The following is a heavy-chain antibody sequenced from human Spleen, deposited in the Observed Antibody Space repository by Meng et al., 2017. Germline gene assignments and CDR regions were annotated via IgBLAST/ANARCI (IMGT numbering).Heavy chain of an antibody. CDR1: GFTFTNYA. CDR2: ISAYNGNT. CDR3: VRDAAKYTYGYLNFDS. V-gene: IGHV1-18*01. D-gene: IGHD5-18*01. Sequence: ASVKVSCKASGFTFTNYAVSWVRQAPGQGLEWMGWISAYNGNTKYSQKFQGRVTMTTDTSTSTAYVELRSLKSDDTAVYFCVRDAAKYTYGYLNFDSWGQGTLVTVSS. J-gene: IGHJ4*02.